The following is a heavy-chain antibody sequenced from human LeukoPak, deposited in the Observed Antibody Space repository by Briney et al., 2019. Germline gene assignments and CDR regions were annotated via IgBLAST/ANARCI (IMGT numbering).Heavy chain of an antibody. V-gene: IGHV3-7*04. CDR3: ARSYDNSGYLPAY. Sequence: GGSLRLSCGASGFXFSNYWINWVRQAPGKGLEWVANIKQDGSEKHYVDSVKGRFTISRDNAKNSLYLQMGSLRAEDTAVYYCARSYDNSGYLPAYWGQGTLVTVSS. J-gene: IGHJ4*02. CDR2: IKQDGSEK. D-gene: IGHD3-22*01. CDR1: GFXFSNYW.